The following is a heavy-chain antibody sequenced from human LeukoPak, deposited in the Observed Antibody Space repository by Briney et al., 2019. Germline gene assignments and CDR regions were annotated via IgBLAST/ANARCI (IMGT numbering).Heavy chain of an antibody. J-gene: IGHJ4*02. CDR2: IGTSGSYI. V-gene: IGHV3-21*04. CDR1: GFTFSIYS. CDR3: ARDIGYHTFDY. Sequence: GGSLRLSCAASGFTFSIYSMNWVGQAPGKGLEWVSFIGTSGSYIYYGDSVKGRVTISRDNAKNSLYLQMNSLRAEDTAVYYCARDIGYHTFDYWGQGGLVTVSS. D-gene: IGHD5-12*01.